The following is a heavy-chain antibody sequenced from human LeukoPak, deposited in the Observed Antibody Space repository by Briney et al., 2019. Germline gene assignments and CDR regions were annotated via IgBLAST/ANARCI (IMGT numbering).Heavy chain of an antibody. CDR1: GDAISGSSYY. Sequence: PSETLSLTCAVSGDAISGSSYYWGWIRQPPGKGLEWIATISDSGTTYYNPSLKSRVTIFVDTSKNKFSLNLTSVTAADTAVFYCAKPPGGTSSFDYWGQGTLVTVSS. CDR2: ISDSGTT. J-gene: IGHJ4*02. D-gene: IGHD1-1*01. CDR3: AKPPGGTSSFDY. V-gene: IGHV4-39*01.